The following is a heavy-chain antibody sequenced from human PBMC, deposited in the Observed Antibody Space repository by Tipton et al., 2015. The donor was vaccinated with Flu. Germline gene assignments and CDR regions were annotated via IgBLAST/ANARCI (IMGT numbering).Heavy chain of an antibody. D-gene: IGHD6-13*01. V-gene: IGHV3-7*01. CDR2: IKQDGSEK. Sequence: WVRQAPGKGLEWVANIKQDGSEKYYVDSVKGRFTISRDNAKNSLYLQMNSLRAEDTAVYYCARAIAAAGSYWGQGTLVTVSS. J-gene: IGHJ4*02. CDR3: ARAIAAAGSY.